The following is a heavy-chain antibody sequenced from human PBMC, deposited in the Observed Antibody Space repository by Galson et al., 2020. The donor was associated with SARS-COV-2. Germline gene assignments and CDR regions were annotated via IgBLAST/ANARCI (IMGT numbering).Heavy chain of an antibody. CDR3: AEGDYYDSSGYYSN. Sequence: LSLTCAASGFTFSSYGMHWVRQAPGKGLEWVAVIWYDGSNKYYADSVKGRFTISRDNSKNTLYLQMNSLRAEDTAVYYCAEGDYYDSSGYYSNWGQGTLVTVSS. CDR1: GFTFSSYG. V-gene: IGHV3-33*01. D-gene: IGHD3-22*01. CDR2: IWYDGSNK. J-gene: IGHJ4*02.